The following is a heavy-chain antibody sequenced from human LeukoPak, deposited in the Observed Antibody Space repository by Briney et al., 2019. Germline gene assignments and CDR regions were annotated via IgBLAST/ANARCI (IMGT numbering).Heavy chain of an antibody. Sequence: PGGSLRLSCAASGFTFSSYGMHWVRQAPGKGLEWVAVIWHDGSKKYYEDSVKGRFTISRDDSKNTVYLQMNSLRAEDTAVYYCAKDDLGIFDYWGQGTLVTVSS. CDR1: GFTFSSYG. J-gene: IGHJ4*02. D-gene: IGHD3-16*01. CDR2: IWHDGSKK. CDR3: AKDDLGIFDY. V-gene: IGHV3-33*06.